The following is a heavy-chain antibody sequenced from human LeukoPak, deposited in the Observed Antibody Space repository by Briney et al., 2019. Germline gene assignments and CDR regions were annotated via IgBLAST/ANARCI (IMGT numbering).Heavy chain of an antibody. J-gene: IGHJ4*02. Sequence: GGSLRLSCAASGFTFSSYAMHWVRQAPGKGLEWVAVISYDGSNKYYADSVKGRFTISRDNSKNTLYLQMNSLRAEDTAVYYFARAFLLCLGELYYLDYWGQGTLVTVSS. D-gene: IGHD3-16*01. V-gene: IGHV3-30*04. CDR3: ARAFLLCLGELYYLDY. CDR1: GFTFSSYA. CDR2: ISYDGSNK.